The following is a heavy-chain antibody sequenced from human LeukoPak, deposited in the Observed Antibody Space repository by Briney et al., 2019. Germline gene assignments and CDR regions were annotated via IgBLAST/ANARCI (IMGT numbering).Heavy chain of an antibody. CDR1: GFTFSGYW. J-gene: IGHJ6*03. D-gene: IGHD6-19*01. Sequence: GGSLRLSCAASGFTFSGYWMHWVRQAPGKGLVCVSRIDSDGSRTTYAHSVKGRFTISRDNAKNTLYLQMNSLRADDTAVYYCARDGTSSGWHPLYYYYYYIYGGGKGCTVTISS. V-gene: IGHV3-74*01. CDR2: IDSDGSRT. CDR3: ARDGTSSGWHPLYYYYYYIYG.